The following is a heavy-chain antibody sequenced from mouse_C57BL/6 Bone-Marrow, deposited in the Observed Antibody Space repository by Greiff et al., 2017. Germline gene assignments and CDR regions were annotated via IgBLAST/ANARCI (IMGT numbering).Heavy chain of an antibody. Sequence: QVQLQQSGAELARPGASVKLSCKASGYTFTSYGISWVKQRTGQGLEWIGEIYPRSGNTYYNEKFKGKATLTADKSSSTAYMELRSLPSEDSAVYFCARGGGVMVTTSFAYWGQGTLVTVSA. V-gene: IGHV1-81*01. J-gene: IGHJ3*01. D-gene: IGHD2-2*01. CDR2: IYPRSGNT. CDR1: GYTFTSYG. CDR3: ARGGGVMVTTSFAY.